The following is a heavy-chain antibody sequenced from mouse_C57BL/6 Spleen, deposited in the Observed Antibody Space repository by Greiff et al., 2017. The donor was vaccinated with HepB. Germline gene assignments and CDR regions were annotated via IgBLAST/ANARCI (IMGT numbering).Heavy chain of an antibody. V-gene: IGHV5-4*03. J-gene: IGHJ2*01. Sequence: EVMLVESGGGLVKPGGSLKLSCAASGFTFSSYAMSWVRQTPEKRLEWVATISDGGSYTYYPDNVKGRFTISRDNAKNNLYLQMSHLKSEDTSMYYCARGTVTHFDYWGQGTTLTVSS. D-gene: IGHD2-13*01. CDR3: ARGTVTHFDY. CDR2: ISDGGSYT. CDR1: GFTFSSYA.